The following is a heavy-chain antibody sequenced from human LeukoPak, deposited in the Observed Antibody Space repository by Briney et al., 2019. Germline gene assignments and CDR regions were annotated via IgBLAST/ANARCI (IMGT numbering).Heavy chain of an antibody. V-gene: IGHV1-2*02. CDR2: IIPNSGGT. CDR1: VYTFTGYY. Sequence: GASVNVSCKASVYTFTGYYMHWVRQAPGQGLEWMGWIIPNSGGTNYAQKFQGRVTMTRDTSISTAYMELSRLRSDDTAVYYCARAVVVIGYDYWGQGTLVTVSS. D-gene: IGHD2-21*01. CDR3: ARAVVVIGYDY. J-gene: IGHJ4*02.